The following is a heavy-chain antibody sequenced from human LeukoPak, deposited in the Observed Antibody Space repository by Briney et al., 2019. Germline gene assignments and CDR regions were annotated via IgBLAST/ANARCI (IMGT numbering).Heavy chain of an antibody. CDR3: ARARYGGNYYFDY. V-gene: IGHV3-74*01. CDR2: INSDGSST. J-gene: IGHJ4*02. CDR1: GFTFSSYW. D-gene: IGHD4-23*01. Sequence: GGSLRLSCAASGFTFSSYWMHWVRQAPGKGLVWVSRINSDGSSTSYADSVKGRFTISRDNAKNTLCLQMNSLRAEDTAVYYCARARYGGNYYFDYWGQGTLVTVSS.